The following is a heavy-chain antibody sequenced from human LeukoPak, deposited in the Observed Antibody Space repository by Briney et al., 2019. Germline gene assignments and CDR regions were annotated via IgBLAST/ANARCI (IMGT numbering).Heavy chain of an antibody. CDR3: ARDEVTMVRGHDY. J-gene: IGHJ4*02. CDR1: GLTFSSYE. Sequence: GGSLRLSCAASGLTFSSYEMIWVRQAPGKGLEWISYISSSGGTKYYADSVKGRFTISRDNAKNSLYLQMNSLRAEDTAVYYCARDEVTMVRGHDYWGQGTLVTVSS. D-gene: IGHD3-10*01. CDR2: ISSSGGTK. V-gene: IGHV3-48*03.